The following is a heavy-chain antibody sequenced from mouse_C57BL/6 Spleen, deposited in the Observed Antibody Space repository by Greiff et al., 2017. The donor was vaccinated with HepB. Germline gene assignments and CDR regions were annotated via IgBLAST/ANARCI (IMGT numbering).Heavy chain of an antibody. Sequence: QVQLQQPGAELVRPGSSVKLSCKASGYTFTSYWMHWVKQRPIQGLEWIGNIDPSDSETHYNQKFKDKATLTVDKSSSTAYMQLSSLTSEDSAVYYCARRRGLLGNYFDYWGQGTTLTVSS. CDR1: GYTFTSYW. D-gene: IGHD4-1*01. J-gene: IGHJ2*01. CDR3: ARRRGLLGNYFDY. V-gene: IGHV1-52*01. CDR2: IDPSDSET.